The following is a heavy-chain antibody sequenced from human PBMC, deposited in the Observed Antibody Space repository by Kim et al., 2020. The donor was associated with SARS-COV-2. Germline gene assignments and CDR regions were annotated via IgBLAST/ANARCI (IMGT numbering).Heavy chain of an antibody. Sequence: ASVKVSCKASGYTFTGYYMHWVRQAPGQGLEWMGWINPNSGGTNYAQKFQGRVTMTRDTSISTAYMELSRLRSDDTAVYYCARVITGTHDAFDIWGQGTMVTVSS. D-gene: IGHD1-20*01. J-gene: IGHJ3*02. CDR2: INPNSGGT. CDR3: ARVITGTHDAFDI. V-gene: IGHV1-2*02. CDR1: GYTFTGYY.